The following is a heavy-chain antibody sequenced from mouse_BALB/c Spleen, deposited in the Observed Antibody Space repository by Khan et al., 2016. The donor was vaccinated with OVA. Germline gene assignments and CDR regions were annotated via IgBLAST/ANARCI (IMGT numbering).Heavy chain of an antibody. CDR1: GFTFSSYS. J-gene: IGHJ3*01. CDR2: ISSGADYT. CDR3: ASNLTGSFAY. Sequence: EVQLVESGGDLVKPGGSLKLSCAASGFTFSSYSMSWVRQTPDKRLVWVATISSGADYTYYPDSVQGRFTFSRHHAKTTLYLKLSRLSSEDTALYYSASNLTGSFAYWGQGTLVTVSA. D-gene: IGHD1-3*01. V-gene: IGHV5-6*01.